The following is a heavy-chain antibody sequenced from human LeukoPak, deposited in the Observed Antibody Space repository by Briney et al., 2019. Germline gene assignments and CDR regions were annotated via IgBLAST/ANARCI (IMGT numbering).Heavy chain of an antibody. Sequence: GSLRVSCAAFGFTFSGSAVHWVRQAQGKGLEWVAVISSDGTNKDYADSVKGRFSISRDNSKNTLYLQMNRLRADDTAVYYCARDRSQEFDPWGQGTLVTVSS. CDR2: ISSDGTNK. V-gene: IGHV3-30*04. D-gene: IGHD3-10*01. J-gene: IGHJ5*02. CDR1: GFTFSGSA. CDR3: ARDRSQEFDP.